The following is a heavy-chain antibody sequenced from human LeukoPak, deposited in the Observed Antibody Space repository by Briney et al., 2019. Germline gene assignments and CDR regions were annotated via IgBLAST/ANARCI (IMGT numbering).Heavy chain of an antibody. Sequence: SETLSLTCTVSGGSISSYYWRWLRQPPGKGLEWIGYIYYSGSTNYNPSLKSRVTISVDTSKNQFSLKLSSVTAADTAVYYCAGQGEVGATVYWGRGTLVTVSS. J-gene: IGHJ4*02. V-gene: IGHV4-59*01. CDR3: AGQGEVGATVY. CDR2: IYYSGST. D-gene: IGHD1-26*01. CDR1: GGSISSYY.